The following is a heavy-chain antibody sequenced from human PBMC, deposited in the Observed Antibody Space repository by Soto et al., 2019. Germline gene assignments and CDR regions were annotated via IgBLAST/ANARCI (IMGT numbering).Heavy chain of an antibody. CDR3: AGTTSHYWYYMDV. V-gene: IGHV6-1*01. J-gene: IGHJ6*03. Sequence: QVQLQQSGPGLVKPSQTLSLTCAISGDSVSSNNSAWNWIRQSPSRGLEWLGRTYSRSRWYNDYAVSVKSRITVNPDTSKNQFSLQLTSVTPEDTAVYYCAGTTSHYWYYMDVWGKGTTVTVSS. CDR1: GDSVSSNNSA. CDR2: TYSRSRWYN. D-gene: IGHD1-7*01.